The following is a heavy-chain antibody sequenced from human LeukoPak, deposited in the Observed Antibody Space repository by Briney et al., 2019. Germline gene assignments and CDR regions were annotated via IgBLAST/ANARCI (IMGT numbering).Heavy chain of an antibody. CDR2: ISSSRSFT. J-gene: IGHJ4*02. CDR3: ARLRGYSYGLDY. D-gene: IGHD5-18*01. V-gene: IGHV3-11*03. CDR1: GFSFSDHY. Sequence: GGSLRLSCAASGFSFSDHYMSWIRQAPGKGLEWVSYISSSRSFTNYADSVKGLFTISRDTAKNSLYLQMNSPRAEDTAVYYCARLRGYSYGLDYWGQGILVTVSS.